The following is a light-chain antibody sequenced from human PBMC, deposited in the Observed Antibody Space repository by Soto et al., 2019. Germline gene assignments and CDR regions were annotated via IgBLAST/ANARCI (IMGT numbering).Light chain of an antibody. V-gene: IGKV1-39*01. J-gene: IGKJ4*01. Sequence: DIQMTQSPSSLSASVGDRVTITCRTSQGIVSYLNWYQHKPGQAPKLLIYAVSSLQSVVPSRGSGSGSGTDFILPINSFQAEDFATYYCQQSHGSPLTFCDGTKV. CDR2: AVS. CDR1: QGIVSY. CDR3: QQSHGSPLT.